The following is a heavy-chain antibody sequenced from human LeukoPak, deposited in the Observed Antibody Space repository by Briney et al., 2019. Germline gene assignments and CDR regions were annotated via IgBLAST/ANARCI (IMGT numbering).Heavy chain of an antibody. J-gene: IGHJ1*01. CDR1: GYTFTSYD. V-gene: IGHV1-8*01. CDR3: ATSIVGATTLEYFQH. Sequence: ASVKVSCKASGYTFTSYDINWVRQATGQGLEWMGWMNPNSGNTGYAQKLQGRVTMTTDTSTSTAYMELRSLRSDDTAVYYCATSIVGATTLEYFQHWGQGTLVTVSS. D-gene: IGHD1-26*01. CDR2: MNPNSGNT.